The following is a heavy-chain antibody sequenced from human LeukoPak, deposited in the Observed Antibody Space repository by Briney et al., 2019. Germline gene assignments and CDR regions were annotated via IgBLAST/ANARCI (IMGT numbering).Heavy chain of an antibody. CDR2: IYPSGNT. Sequence: PSETLSLTCTVSGGSVSSGNYYWSWIRQPAGAGLEWIGRIYPSGNTNYNPSLKSRVTISMDTSKNRISLEVTSVTAADTAVYYCARVEATATAYFDYWGQGTLVTVSS. V-gene: IGHV4-61*02. D-gene: IGHD5-18*01. CDR1: GGSVSSGNYY. CDR3: ARVEATATAYFDY. J-gene: IGHJ4*02.